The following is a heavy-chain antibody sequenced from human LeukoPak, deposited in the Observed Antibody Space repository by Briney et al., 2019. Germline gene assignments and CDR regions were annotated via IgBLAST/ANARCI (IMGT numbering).Heavy chain of an antibody. J-gene: IGHJ4*02. CDR3: ARDRSSWPNFDY. D-gene: IGHD6-13*01. CDR2: IYSSGST. Sequence: PSETLSLTCTVSGGSRISNSWSWIRQPAGKGLEWIGRIYSSGSTNYNPSLKGRVTMSVDTSKNQFSLKLSSVTAADTAVYYCARDRSSWPNFDYWGQGTLVTVSS. CDR1: GGSRISNS. V-gene: IGHV4-4*07.